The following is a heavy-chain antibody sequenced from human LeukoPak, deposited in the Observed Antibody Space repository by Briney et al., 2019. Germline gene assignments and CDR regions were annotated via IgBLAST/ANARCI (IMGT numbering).Heavy chain of an antibody. V-gene: IGHV4-59*01. CDR3: ARGNDPQPNFDY. Sequence: SEALSLTCTVSGGSISSYYWSWIRQPPGKGLEWIGYIYYSGSTNYNPSLKSRVTISVDTSKNQFSLNLSSVTAADTAVYYCARGNDPQPNFDYWGQGTLVTVSS. CDR2: IYYSGST. D-gene: IGHD1-1*01. CDR1: GGSISSYY. J-gene: IGHJ4*02.